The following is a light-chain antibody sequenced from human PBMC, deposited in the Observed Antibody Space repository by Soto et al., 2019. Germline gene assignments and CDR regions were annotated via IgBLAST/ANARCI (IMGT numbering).Light chain of an antibody. CDR3: QQYGRMPWT. CDR1: QSVIGDQ. Sequence: EIVLTQSPGTLSLSPGERATLSCRTSQSVIGDQLAWYQQKPGQSPRLLMHGTFNRATGIPDRFSGSGSGTDFTLTISRLEPEDFAVYSCQQYGRMPWTFGQGTKVEIK. J-gene: IGKJ1*01. V-gene: IGKV3-20*01. CDR2: GTF.